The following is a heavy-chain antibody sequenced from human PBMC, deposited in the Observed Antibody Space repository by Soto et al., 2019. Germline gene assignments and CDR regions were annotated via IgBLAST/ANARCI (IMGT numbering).Heavy chain of an antibody. CDR2: IIPMFGKA. Sequence: SVKVSCKASGGTFSRYAISWVRQAPGQGLEWMGGIIPMFGKANYAQKFQGRVTITADESTSTGYMELRSLISEDTAVYYCARDGTLYDSSGYYYLYWGQGTLVTV. CDR1: GGTFSRYA. D-gene: IGHD3-22*01. J-gene: IGHJ4*02. V-gene: IGHV1-69*13. CDR3: ARDGTLYDSSGYYYLY.